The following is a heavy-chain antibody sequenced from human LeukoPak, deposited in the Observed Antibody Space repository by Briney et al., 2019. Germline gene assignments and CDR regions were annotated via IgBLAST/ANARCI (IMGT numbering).Heavy chain of an antibody. CDR2: ISAYNGNT. J-gene: IGHJ4*02. CDR3: ARVGIGVTIYGVVIPRRYYFDY. Sequence: ASVKVSCNASGYTFTSYGISWVRQAPGQGLEWMGWISAYNGNTNYAQKLQGRVTMTTDTSTSTAYMELRSLRSDDTAVYYCARVGIGVTIYGVVIPRRYYFDYWGQGTLVTVSS. V-gene: IGHV1-18*01. D-gene: IGHD3-3*01. CDR1: GYTFTSYG.